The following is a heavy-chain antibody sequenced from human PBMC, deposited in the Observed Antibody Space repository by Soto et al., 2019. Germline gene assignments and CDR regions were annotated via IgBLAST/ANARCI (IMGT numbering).Heavy chain of an antibody. J-gene: IGHJ4*02. CDR3: ARGGFCGSGSCYFFDS. V-gene: IGHV3-53*01. CDR1: GFSVSSNY. Sequence: EVQLEESGGGLIQPGESLRLSCVASGFSVSSNYMNWIRQAPGGGVEWVSSLYSGGSSYYADSVQGRFTISRDSSKNTVYLRMNSLRVDDTAVYYCARGGFCGSGSCYFFDSWGQGILVTVSS. CDR2: LYSGGSS. D-gene: IGHD2-21*01.